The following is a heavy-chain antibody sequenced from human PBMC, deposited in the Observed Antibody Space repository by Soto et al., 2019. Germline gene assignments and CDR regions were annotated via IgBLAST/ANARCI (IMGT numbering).Heavy chain of an antibody. CDR2: IYPGDSDT. CDR1: GYNFTSYW. D-gene: IGHD6-19*01. V-gene: IGHV5-51*01. Sequence: GESLKISCKGSGYNFTSYWIAWVRQMPGKGLEWMGIIYPGDSDTRYSPSFQGQVTISADKSISTAYLQWSSLEASDTAMYYCTRGWLAQYYFDYWGQGTLVTVSS. CDR3: TRGWLAQYYFDY. J-gene: IGHJ4*02.